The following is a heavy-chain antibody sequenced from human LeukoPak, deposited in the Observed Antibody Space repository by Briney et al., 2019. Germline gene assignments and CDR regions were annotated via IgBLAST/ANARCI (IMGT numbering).Heavy chain of an antibody. CDR1: GYTLTELS. V-gene: IGHV1-24*01. J-gene: IGHJ3*02. CDR2: FDPEDGET. D-gene: IGHD3-9*01. Sequence: ASVKVSCKVSGYTLTELSMHWVRQAPGKGLERMGGFDPEDGETIYAQKFQGRVTMTEDTSTDTAYMELGSLRSEDTAVYYCARLPQVGLRYFDWLSRDAFDIWGQGTMVTVSS. CDR3: ARLPQVGLRYFDWLSRDAFDI.